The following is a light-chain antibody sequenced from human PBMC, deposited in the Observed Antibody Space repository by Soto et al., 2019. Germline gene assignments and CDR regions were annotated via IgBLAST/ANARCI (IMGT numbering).Light chain of an antibody. CDR2: AAS. CDR3: QQSFSAPYT. J-gene: IGKJ2*01. Sequence: DIQMTQPPSSLSASVGDRVTITCRASQTIDRFLNWYQHKPGRAPKLLIDAASRLQSGVSSRFSGSGSGPDFTLTIINLQPEDVAVYYCQQSFSAPYTFGQGTKLEIK. CDR1: QTIDRF. V-gene: IGKV1-39*01.